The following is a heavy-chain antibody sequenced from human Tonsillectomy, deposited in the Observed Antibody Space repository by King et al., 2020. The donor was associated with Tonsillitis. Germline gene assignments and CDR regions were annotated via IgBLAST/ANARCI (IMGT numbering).Heavy chain of an antibody. D-gene: IGHD6-19*01. Sequence: VQLVESGGGVVQPGGSLRLSCAASGFTFSSYGMHWVRQAPGKGLEWVAFIRYDGSNKYYADSVKGRFTISRDNSKNTLYLQMNSLRAEDTAVYYGAKPSPSSGWYGFGVGDYWGQGTLVTVSS. CDR1: GFTFSSYG. J-gene: IGHJ4*02. V-gene: IGHV3-30*02. CDR3: AKPSPSSGWYGFGVGDY. CDR2: IRYDGSNK.